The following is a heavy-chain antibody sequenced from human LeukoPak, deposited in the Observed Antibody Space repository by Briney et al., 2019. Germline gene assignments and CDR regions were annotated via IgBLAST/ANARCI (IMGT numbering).Heavy chain of an antibody. CDR2: ISGSGGST. CDR3: ARDQGYCSSTSCSYYGMDV. J-gene: IGHJ6*02. V-gene: IGHV3-23*01. CDR1: GFTFSSYA. D-gene: IGHD2-2*01. Sequence: GGSLRLSCAASGFTFSSYAMSWVRQAPGKGLEWVSAISGSGGSTYYADSVKGRFTISRDNAKNSLYLQMNRLRAEDTAGFYCARDQGYCSSTSCSYYGMDVWGQGTTVTVSS.